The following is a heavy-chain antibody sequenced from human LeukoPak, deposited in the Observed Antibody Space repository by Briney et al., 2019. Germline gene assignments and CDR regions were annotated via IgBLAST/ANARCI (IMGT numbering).Heavy chain of an antibody. D-gene: IGHD2-15*01. CDR2: FDLGNGET. Sequence: TRSLSTIHRLGPSPGIGNGRSGDFDLGNGETIYAQKFQGRVTMTEDTSTDTAYMELSSLRSEDTAVYYCARVERDCSGGSCYPRGGYFDYWGQGTLVTVSS. V-gene: IGHV1-24*01. CDR3: ARVERDCSGGSCYPRGGYFDY. J-gene: IGHJ4*02. CDR1: TRSLST.